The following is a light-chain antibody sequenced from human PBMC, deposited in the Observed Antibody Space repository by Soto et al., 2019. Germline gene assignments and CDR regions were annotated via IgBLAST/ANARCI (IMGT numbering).Light chain of an antibody. V-gene: IGKV3-20*01. J-gene: IGKJ4*01. Sequence: DTVLTQSPGTLSLSPGERATLSCRASQSVSSSYSAWYQQKPGQAPRLLIYGSSAMATGIPDRFSGSGSGTDFTLTISRLEPEDFAVYYCLQYGSSPPLASGGGTKVEIK. CDR3: LQYGSSPPLA. CDR2: GSS. CDR1: QSVSSSY.